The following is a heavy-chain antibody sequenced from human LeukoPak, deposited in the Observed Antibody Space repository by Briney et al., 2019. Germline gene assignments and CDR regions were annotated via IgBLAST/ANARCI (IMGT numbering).Heavy chain of an antibody. CDR2: INHSGST. Sequence: SETLSLTCAVYGGSFSGYYWSWIRQPPGEGLEWIGEINHSGSTNYNPSLKSRVTISVDTSKNQFSLKLSSVTAADTAVYYCARVSVLSSSWSNYYYYMDVWGKGTTVTVSS. CDR1: GGSFSGYY. V-gene: IGHV4-34*01. D-gene: IGHD6-13*01. CDR3: ARVSVLSSSWSNYYYYMDV. J-gene: IGHJ6*03.